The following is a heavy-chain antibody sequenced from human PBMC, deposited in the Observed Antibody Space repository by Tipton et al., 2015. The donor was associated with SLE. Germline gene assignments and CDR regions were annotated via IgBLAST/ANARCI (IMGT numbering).Heavy chain of an antibody. Sequence: TLSLTCTVSGGSISSGSYYWSWIRQPAGKGLEWIGHIYTSGSTNYNPSLKSRVTISVDTSKNQFSLKLSSVTAAGTAVSYCAREMVVTLNWFDPWGQGTLVTVSS. J-gene: IGHJ5*02. CDR2: IYTSGST. D-gene: IGHD2-21*02. CDR1: GGSISSGSYY. CDR3: AREMVVTLNWFDP. V-gene: IGHV4-61*09.